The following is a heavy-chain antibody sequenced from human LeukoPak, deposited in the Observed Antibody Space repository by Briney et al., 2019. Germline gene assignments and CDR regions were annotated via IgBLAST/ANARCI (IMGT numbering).Heavy chain of an antibody. CDR1: GGSISSSSYY. V-gene: IGHV4-61*02. CDR3: ARDKRTAMVSYYYYMDV. D-gene: IGHD5-18*01. CDR2: IYISGST. Sequence: PSETLSLTCNVSGGSISSSSYYWSWILQPAGKGLEWIWRIYISGSTNYNPSLKMRVTRSVDTSKNQFSLKLSSVTAADTAVYYCARDKRTAMVSYYYYMDVWGKGTTVTISS. J-gene: IGHJ6*03.